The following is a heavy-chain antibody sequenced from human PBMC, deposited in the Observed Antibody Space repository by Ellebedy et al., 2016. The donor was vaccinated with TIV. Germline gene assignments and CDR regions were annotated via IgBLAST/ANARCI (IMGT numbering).Heavy chain of an antibody. CDR1: GFSFRSYW. D-gene: IGHD4-17*01. Sequence: GESLKISCAASGFSFRSYWMSWVREAPGKGLEWVANIYQDGSDEYYVDSVKGRFTISRDNDNKALFLQMNSLRVEDTAVYYCARRGSYGDYAVQINSWFDPWGRGTLVTV. J-gene: IGHJ5*02. CDR3: ARRGSYGDYAVQINSWFDP. V-gene: IGHV3-7*01. CDR2: IYQDGSDE.